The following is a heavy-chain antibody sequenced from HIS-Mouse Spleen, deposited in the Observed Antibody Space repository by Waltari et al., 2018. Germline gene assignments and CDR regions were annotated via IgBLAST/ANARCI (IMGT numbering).Heavy chain of an antibody. CDR3: AKGTTYWYFDY. Sequence: EVQLLESGGGLVQPGGSLRLSCSASGFPFSSYALSWGRQAPGKGLEWVSAISGSGGSTYYADSVKGRFTISRDNSKNTLYLQMNSLRAEDTAVYYCAKGTTYWYFDYWGQGTLVTVSS. CDR1: GFPFSSYA. J-gene: IGHJ4*02. D-gene: IGHD2-8*02. CDR2: ISGSGGST. V-gene: IGHV3-23*01.